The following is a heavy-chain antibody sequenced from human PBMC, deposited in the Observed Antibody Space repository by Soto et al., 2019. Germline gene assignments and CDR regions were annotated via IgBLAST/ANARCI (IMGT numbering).Heavy chain of an antibody. Sequence: QITLKESGPTLVKPTQTLTLTCTFSGFSLSTSGVGVGWIRQPPGKALEWLALIYWDDDKRYSPSLKSRLTITKDTSKNQVVLTMTNMDPVDTATYYCAHGVDIVATIDFDYWGQGTQVTVSS. CDR3: AHGVDIVATIDFDY. J-gene: IGHJ4*02. D-gene: IGHD5-12*01. V-gene: IGHV2-5*02. CDR1: GFSLSTSGVG. CDR2: IYWDDDK.